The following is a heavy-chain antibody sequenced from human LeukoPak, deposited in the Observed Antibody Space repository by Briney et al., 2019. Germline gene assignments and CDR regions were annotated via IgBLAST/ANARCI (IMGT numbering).Heavy chain of an antibody. J-gene: IGHJ4*02. CDR1: GYTFTSYG. CDR3: ARHPYYYDSSGYPLQYFDY. D-gene: IGHD3-22*01. Sequence: GASVKVSCKASGYTFTSYGISWVRQAPGQGLERMGWISAYNGNTNYAQKLQGRVTMTTDTSTSTAYMELRSLRSDDTAVYYCARHPYYYDSSGYPLQYFDYWGQGTLVTVSS. V-gene: IGHV1-18*01. CDR2: ISAYNGNT.